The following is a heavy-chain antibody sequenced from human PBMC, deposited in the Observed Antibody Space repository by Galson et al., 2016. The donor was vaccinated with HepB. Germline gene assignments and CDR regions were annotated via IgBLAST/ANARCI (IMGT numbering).Heavy chain of an antibody. Sequence: SLRLSCAASGFTFSDYYMSWIRQAPGKGLEWVSYINSGGNIKYYADSVKGRFTISRDNAKNSVYLQMNSLRAEDTGVYYCATRDDLYRGFWGQGTLVTVSS. CDR3: ATRDDLYRGF. D-gene: IGHD5-24*01. CDR1: GFTFSDYY. CDR2: INSGGNIK. V-gene: IGHV3-11*04. J-gene: IGHJ4*02.